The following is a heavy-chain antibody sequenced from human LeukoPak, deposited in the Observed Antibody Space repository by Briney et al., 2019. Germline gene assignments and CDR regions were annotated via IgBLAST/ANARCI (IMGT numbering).Heavy chain of an antibody. Sequence: GGSLRPSCAASGFTFSSYSMNWVRQAPGKGLEWVSSISSSSSYIYYADSVKGRFTISRDNAKNSLYLQMNSLRAEDTAVYYCARDLGRAAVANFDYWGQGTLVTVSS. D-gene: IGHD6-19*01. J-gene: IGHJ4*02. CDR1: GFTFSSYS. CDR2: ISSSSSYI. CDR3: ARDLGRAAVANFDY. V-gene: IGHV3-21*01.